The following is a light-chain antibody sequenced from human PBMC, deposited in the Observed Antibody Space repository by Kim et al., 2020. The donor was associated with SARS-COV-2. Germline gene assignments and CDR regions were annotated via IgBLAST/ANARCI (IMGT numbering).Light chain of an antibody. Sequence: PEQTARVSCGGNSIGSKSVHWYQQKSGQAPVLVIYYDSDRPSGIPERFSGSNSGNTATLTISRVEAGDEADYYCQVWDSTSDHRVVFGGGTQLTVL. CDR1: SIGSKS. CDR2: YDS. V-gene: IGLV3-21*04. J-gene: IGLJ2*01. CDR3: QVWDSTSDHRVV.